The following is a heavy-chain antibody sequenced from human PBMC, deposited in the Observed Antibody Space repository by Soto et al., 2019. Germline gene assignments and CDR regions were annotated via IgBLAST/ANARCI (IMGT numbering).Heavy chain of an antibody. CDR3: ATRSPAFDY. Sequence: QVQLVQSGAEVKKPGSSVKVSCKASGGTFTSYGISWVRQAPGQGLEWMGWISTNKGNTNYAQKFQGRVTMTTDTSTSTAYMELRSLRSDDTAVYYCATRSPAFDYWGQGTLVTVSS. J-gene: IGHJ4*02. CDR1: GGTFTSYG. V-gene: IGHV1-18*01. CDR2: ISTNKGNT.